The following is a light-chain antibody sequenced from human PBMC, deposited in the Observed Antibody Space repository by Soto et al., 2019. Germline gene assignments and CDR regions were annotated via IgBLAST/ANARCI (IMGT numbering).Light chain of an antibody. Sequence: DIQMNQSPSTLSSSVGDRGTLLCRASQSISSWLAWYQQKPGKAPKLLIYDASSLESGVPSRFSGSGSGTEFILTISSLQPDDFATYYCQQYNSYSLTFGPGTKVDIK. V-gene: IGKV1-5*02. CDR1: QSISSW. CDR3: QQYNSYSLT. CDR2: DAS. J-gene: IGKJ3*01.